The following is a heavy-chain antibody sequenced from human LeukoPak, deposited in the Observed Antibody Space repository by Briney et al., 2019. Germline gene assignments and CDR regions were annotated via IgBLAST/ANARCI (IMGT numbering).Heavy chain of an antibody. CDR1: VDSISISY. J-gene: IGHJ4*02. Sequence: PPETLSLTCKVSVDSISISYWSWIRDPPGEGLEGIGYIYTSGSSSYNPSLKSRVTISVDTSKNQFSLRLSSVTAADTAVYYCARSYYDFLTGYYLDYWGQGTLVTVSS. CDR2: IYTSGSS. D-gene: IGHD3-9*01. V-gene: IGHV4-4*09. CDR3: ARSYYDFLTGYYLDY.